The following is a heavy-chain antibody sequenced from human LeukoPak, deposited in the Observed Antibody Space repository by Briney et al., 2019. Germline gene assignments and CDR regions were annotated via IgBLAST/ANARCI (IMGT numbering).Heavy chain of an antibody. CDR3: ARQRLELMPDPFDY. CDR1: GGSISSNGIY. CDR2: IYYSGST. Sequence: PSETLSLTCTVSGGSISSNGIYWGWVRQPPGKGLEWIGSIYYSGSTYYNPSLKSRVTMSVDTSKNQFSLKLSSVTAADTAVYYCARQRLELMPDPFDYWGQGTLVTVSS. J-gene: IGHJ4*02. D-gene: IGHD1-7*01. V-gene: IGHV4-39*01.